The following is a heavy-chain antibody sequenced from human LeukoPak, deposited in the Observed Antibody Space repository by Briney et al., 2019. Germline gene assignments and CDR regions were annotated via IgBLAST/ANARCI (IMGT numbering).Heavy chain of an antibody. Sequence: SETLSLTCTVSGGSISSSSYYWGWIRQPPGKGLEWIGSIYYSGSTYYNPSLKSRVTISVDTSKNQLSLKLSSVTAADTAVYYCARDGIDFSGGWYYFDYWGQGTLVTVSS. J-gene: IGHJ4*02. CDR1: GGSISSSSYY. CDR2: IYYSGST. D-gene: IGHD3-10*01. V-gene: IGHV4-39*07. CDR3: ARDGIDFSGGWYYFDY.